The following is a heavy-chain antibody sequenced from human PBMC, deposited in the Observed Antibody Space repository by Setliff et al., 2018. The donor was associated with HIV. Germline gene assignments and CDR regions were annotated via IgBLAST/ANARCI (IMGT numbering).Heavy chain of an antibody. D-gene: IGHD1-7*01. CDR2: VQYVGPA. V-gene: IGHV4-59*01. CDR3: ARVRLELRQYWFDS. J-gene: IGHJ5*01. CDR1: GDDINRDF. Sequence: TLSLTCSVSGDDINRDFWTWMRQPPGKGLEWIGYVQYVGPANYNPSLQSRPTLSIDTSKNQFSLKLISVTAADTAVYYCARVRLELRQYWFDSWGQGSPVTVSS.